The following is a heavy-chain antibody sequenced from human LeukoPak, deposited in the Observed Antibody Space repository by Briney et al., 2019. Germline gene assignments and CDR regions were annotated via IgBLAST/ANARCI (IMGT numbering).Heavy chain of an antibody. J-gene: IGHJ4*02. CDR3: VRDLFDDYSLDY. Sequence: GGSLRLSCVASGFRLSSNGMNWVRQAPGKGLEWVSSINFDSSLMYYAESMKGRFTISRDNARNSLYLQMNSLRAEDTAVYYCVRDLFDDYSLDYWGQGTLVTVSS. CDR1: GFRLSSNG. CDR2: INFDSSLM. V-gene: IGHV3-21*01. D-gene: IGHD3-16*01.